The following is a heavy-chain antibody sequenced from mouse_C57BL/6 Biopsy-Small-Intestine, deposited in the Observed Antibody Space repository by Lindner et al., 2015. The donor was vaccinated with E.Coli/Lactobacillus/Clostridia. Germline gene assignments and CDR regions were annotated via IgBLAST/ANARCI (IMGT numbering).Heavy chain of an antibody. J-gene: IGHJ3*01. CDR3: ARREGYLY. CDR2: INPYNGDT. CDR1: GYSFTGYF. Sequence: VQLQESGPELVKPGASVKMSCKASGYSFTGYFMSWVKQSHGKSLEWIGHINPYNGDTFYNQKFKGKATLTADKSSSTAYMQLSSLTSEDSAVYFCARREGYLYWGQGTLVTVSA. V-gene: IGHV1-20*01. D-gene: IGHD2-3*01.